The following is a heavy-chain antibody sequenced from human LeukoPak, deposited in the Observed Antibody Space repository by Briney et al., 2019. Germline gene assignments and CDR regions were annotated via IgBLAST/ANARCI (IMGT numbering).Heavy chain of an antibody. CDR2: IYYSGST. CDR1: GGSISSSYYY. V-gene: IGHV4-39*01. J-gene: IGHJ4*02. Sequence: SGTLSLTCTVSGGSISSSYYYWGWIRQPPGKGLEWIGTIYYSGSTYYNPSLKSRVTISVDTSKNQFSLKLSSVTAPDTAVYYCARHEDRNWYFDHWGQGTLVTVSS. CDR3: ARHEDRNWYFDH. D-gene: IGHD1-1*01.